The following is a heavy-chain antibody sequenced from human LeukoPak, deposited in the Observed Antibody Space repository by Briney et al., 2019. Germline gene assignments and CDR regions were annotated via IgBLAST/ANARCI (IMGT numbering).Heavy chain of an antibody. CDR1: GFTFGDYT. CDR2: IRSKAYGGTT. J-gene: IGHJ4*02. V-gene: IGHV3-49*03. D-gene: IGHD1-26*01. CDR3: TRGGSNSPFDY. Sequence: AGGSLRLSCTASGFTFGDYTMTWFRQAPGKGLEWVGFIRSKAYGGTTEDAASVKGRFTISRDDSKSIAYLQMNSLKTEDTAVYYCTRGGSNSPFDYWGQGTLVTVSS.